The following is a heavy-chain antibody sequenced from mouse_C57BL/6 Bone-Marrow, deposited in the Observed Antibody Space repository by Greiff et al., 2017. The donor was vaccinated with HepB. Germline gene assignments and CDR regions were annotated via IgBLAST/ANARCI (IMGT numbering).Heavy chain of an antibody. Sequence: QVQLQQPGAELVMPGASVKLSCKASGYTFTSYWMHWVKQRPGQGLEWIGEIDPSDSYTNYNQKFKGKSTLTVDKSSSTAYMPLSSLTSEDSAVYYCARDYDYDKNAMDYWGQGTSVTVSS. J-gene: IGHJ4*01. CDR2: IDPSDSYT. D-gene: IGHD2-4*01. V-gene: IGHV1-69*01. CDR3: ARDYDYDKNAMDY. CDR1: GYTFTSYW.